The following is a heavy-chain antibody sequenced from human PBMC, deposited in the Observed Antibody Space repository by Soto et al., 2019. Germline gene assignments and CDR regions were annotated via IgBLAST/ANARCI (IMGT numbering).Heavy chain of an antibody. CDR2: IKSETDGGTT. J-gene: IGHJ4*02. D-gene: IGHD2-2*01. CDR1: GFPFSNAW. CDR3: ATVYCVTTSCYAAFDY. V-gene: IGHV3-15*01. Sequence: GGSLRLSCAASGFPFSNAWMSWVRQAPGEGLEWVARIKSETDGGTTDYGAPVEGRFTISRDDSKNMLYLDLNSLKTEDTAVYFCATVYCVTTSCYAAFDYWGKGTLVTVSS.